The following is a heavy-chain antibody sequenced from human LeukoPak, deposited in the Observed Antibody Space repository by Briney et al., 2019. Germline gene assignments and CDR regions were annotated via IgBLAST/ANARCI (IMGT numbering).Heavy chain of an antibody. CDR3: AHRMAAADTFDQ. J-gene: IGHJ4*02. D-gene: IGHD6-13*01. Sequence: SGLTLVNPTQTLTLTCTFSGFSLSTSGVGVGWIRQPPGKALEWLALIYGNDDQRYRPSLKTRLTITKDTSKSQAVLTMTNMDPVDTATYYCAHRMAAADTFDQWGQGTLVTVSS. V-gene: IGHV2-5*01. CDR1: GFSLSTSGVG. CDR2: IYGNDDQ.